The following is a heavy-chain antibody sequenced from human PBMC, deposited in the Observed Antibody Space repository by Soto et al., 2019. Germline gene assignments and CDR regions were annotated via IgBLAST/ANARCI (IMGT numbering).Heavy chain of an antibody. Sequence: GGSLRLSCAASGFTFSSYAMTWFRQAPGKGLEWVSVISGIGATTYYAVSVQGRFTISRDNSKNTLYLQMNSLRAEDTAVYYCAKKRVTASLERDFDSWGQGTLVTVSS. CDR1: GFTFSSYA. D-gene: IGHD2-21*02. J-gene: IGHJ4*02. CDR3: AKKRVTASLERDFDS. V-gene: IGHV3-23*01. CDR2: ISGIGATT.